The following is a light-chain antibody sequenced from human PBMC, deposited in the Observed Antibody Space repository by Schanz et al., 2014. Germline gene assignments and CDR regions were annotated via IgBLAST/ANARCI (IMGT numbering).Light chain of an antibody. V-gene: IGLV1-40*01. CDR1: SSNIGAGYD. Sequence: QSVLTQPPSVSGAPGQRVTISCSGSSSNIGAGYDVHWYQQLPGTAPKLLIYDNNSRPSGVPDRFSGSKSGTSASLAITGLQAEDEAAYYCSSHAGTLTVFGGGTKVTVL. CDR3: SSHAGTLTV. J-gene: IGLJ3*02. CDR2: DNN.